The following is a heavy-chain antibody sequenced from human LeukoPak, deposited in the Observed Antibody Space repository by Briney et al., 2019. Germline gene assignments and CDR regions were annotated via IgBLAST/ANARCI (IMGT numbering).Heavy chain of an antibody. CDR3: ARDMSSSSAYFQH. D-gene: IGHD6-6*01. J-gene: IGHJ1*01. CDR2: IIPILGIA. CDR1: GGTFSSYA. V-gene: IGHV1-69*04. Sequence: AASVKVSCKASGGTFSSYAISWVRQAPGQGLEWMGRIIPILGIANYAQKFQGRVTITADKSTSTAYMELSSLRSEDTAVYYCARDMSSSSAYFQHWGQGTLVTVSS.